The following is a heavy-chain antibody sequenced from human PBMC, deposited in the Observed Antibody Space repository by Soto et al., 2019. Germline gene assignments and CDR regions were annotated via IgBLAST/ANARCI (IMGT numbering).Heavy chain of an antibody. Sequence: GGSLRLSCAASGFTFSTYSMNWVRQAPGKGLEWVSSISGSGNYTHYADFLRGRFTISRDNAKTSLYLQMNSLGAEDTAVYYCAREGINNYNEYYFDSWGQGTVVTVSS. J-gene: IGHJ4*02. D-gene: IGHD4-4*01. CDR2: ISGSGNYT. CDR3: AREGINNYNEYYFDS. CDR1: GFTFSTYS. V-gene: IGHV3-21*01.